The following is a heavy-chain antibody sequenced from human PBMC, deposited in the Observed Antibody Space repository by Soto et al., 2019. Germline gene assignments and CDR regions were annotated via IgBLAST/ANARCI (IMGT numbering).Heavy chain of an antibody. CDR3: AKGGPFSIAAAGTQ. V-gene: IGHV3-30*18. CDR1: GFTFSSYG. CDR2: ISYDGSKK. Sequence: QVQLVESGGGVVQPGRSLRLSCAASGFTFSSYGMHWVRQAPGKGLEGVAVISYDGSKKYYADSVKGRFTISRDNSKNTLYLQMNSLRVEDTAVYYCAKGGPFSIAAAGTQWGQGTLVTVSS. J-gene: IGHJ4*02. D-gene: IGHD6-13*01.